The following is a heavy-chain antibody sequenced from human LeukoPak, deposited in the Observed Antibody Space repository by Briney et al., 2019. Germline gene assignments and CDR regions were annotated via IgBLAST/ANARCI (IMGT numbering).Heavy chain of an antibody. Sequence: SETLSLTCTVSVGSISSGGYYWSWIRQHPGKGLEWIGYIYYSGSTYYNPSLKSRVTISVDTSKNQFSLKLSSVTAADTAVYYCARRVWAVTTSDAFDIWGQGTMVTVSS. D-gene: IGHD4-17*01. CDR1: VGSISSGGYY. CDR2: IYYSGST. CDR3: ARRVWAVTTSDAFDI. J-gene: IGHJ3*02. V-gene: IGHV4-31*03.